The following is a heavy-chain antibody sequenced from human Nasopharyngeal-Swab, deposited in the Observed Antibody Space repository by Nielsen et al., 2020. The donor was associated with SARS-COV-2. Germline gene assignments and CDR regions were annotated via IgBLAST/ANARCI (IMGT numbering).Heavy chain of an antibody. J-gene: IGHJ4*02. CDR3: AKDQGSYYDY. Sequence: GEALKISCAGSGFTFSSYAMSWVRQAPGKGLEWVSVIYSGGSSTYYADSVKGRFTISRDNSKNTLYLQMNSLRAEDTAVYYCAKDQGSYYDYWGQGTLVTVSS. CDR1: GFTFSSYA. D-gene: IGHD1-26*01. CDR2: IYSGGSST. V-gene: IGHV3-23*03.